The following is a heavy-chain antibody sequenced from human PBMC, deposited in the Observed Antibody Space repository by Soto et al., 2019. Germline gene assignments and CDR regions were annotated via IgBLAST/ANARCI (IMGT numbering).Heavy chain of an antibody. Sequence: PGGSLRLSCAASGFTFNTYAMIWVRQAPGKGVEWVSTISGSGTSTYYADSVKGRFTISRDNSKNTLYLQMNSLRAEDTAVYYCAKRSGYQEAAYLDYWGQGTLVTVSS. CDR2: ISGSGTST. J-gene: IGHJ4*02. V-gene: IGHV3-23*01. CDR1: GFTFNTYA. CDR3: AKRSGYQEAAYLDY. D-gene: IGHD5-12*01.